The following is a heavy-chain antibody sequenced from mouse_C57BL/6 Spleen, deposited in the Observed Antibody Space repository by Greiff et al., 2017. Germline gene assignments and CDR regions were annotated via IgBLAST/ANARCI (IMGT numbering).Heavy chain of an antibody. V-gene: IGHV1-4*01. CDR1: GYTFTSYT. Sequence: QVQLQQSGAELARPGASVKMSCKASGYTFTSYTMHWVKQRPGQGLEWIGYINPSSGYTKYNQKFKDKATLTADKSSSTAYMQLSSLTSEDSAVYYCARDGQHRGTYAMDYWGQGTSVTVSS. CDR3: ARDGQHRGTYAMDY. D-gene: IGHD2-3*01. CDR2: INPSSGYT. J-gene: IGHJ4*01.